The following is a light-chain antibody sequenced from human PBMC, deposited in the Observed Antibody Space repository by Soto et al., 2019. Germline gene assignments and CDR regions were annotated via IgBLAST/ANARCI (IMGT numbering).Light chain of an antibody. CDR3: SSYAGSNNLI. V-gene: IGLV2-8*01. Sequence: QSALTQPPSASGSPGQSVTIPCAGTSSDVGAYNYVSWYQQHPGKAPKLIIYEVSKRPSGVPDRFSGSKSGNTASLTVSGLQAEDEAGYYCSSYAGSNNLIFGGGTKVTVL. CDR1: SSDVGAYNY. CDR2: EVS. J-gene: IGLJ2*01.